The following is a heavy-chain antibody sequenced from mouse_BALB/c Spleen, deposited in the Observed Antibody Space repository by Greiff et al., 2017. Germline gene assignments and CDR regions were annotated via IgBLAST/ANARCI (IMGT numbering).Heavy chain of an antibody. CDR3: ARGGDYDGYVYWYFDV. CDR1: GYTFTSYT. D-gene: IGHD2-3*01. J-gene: IGHJ1*01. CDR2: INPSSGYT. V-gene: IGHV1-4*01. Sequence: QVQLQQPGAELARPGASVKMSCKASGYTFTSYTMHWVKQRPGQGLEWIGYINPSSGYTNYNQKFKDKATLTADKSSSTAYMQLSSLTSEDSAVYYCARGGDYDGYVYWYFDVWGAGTTVTVSS.